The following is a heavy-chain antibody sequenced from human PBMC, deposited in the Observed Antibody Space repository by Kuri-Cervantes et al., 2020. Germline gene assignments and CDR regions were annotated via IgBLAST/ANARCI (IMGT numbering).Heavy chain of an antibody. D-gene: IGHD5-18*01. CDR2: IHYSGSP. V-gene: IGHV4-59*08. J-gene: IGHJ6*03. Sequence: SETLSLTCNVSGVSIDFYYWSWIRQPPGKGLEWIGYIHYSGSPYYNPSLKSRVTISVDTSKNQFSLKLSSVTAADTAVYYCARVGWAEAAMVRYYYYYMDVWGKGTTVTVSS. CDR1: GVSIDFYY. CDR3: ARVGWAEAAMVRYYYYYMDV.